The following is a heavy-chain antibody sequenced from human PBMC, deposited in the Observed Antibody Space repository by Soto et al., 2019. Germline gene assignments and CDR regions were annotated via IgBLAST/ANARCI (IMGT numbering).Heavy chain of an antibody. V-gene: IGHV1-18*04. Sequence: QVQLVQSGPEMKRPGASVKVSCKGSGYTFRTHGISWVRQAPGQGLEWLGWVSAYDPNANFAQKVQGRLTMTTDKSLNTAYMELTSLTGDDTAVYYSARDRDGGSWRGLRHYSGMDVWGQGTAVTVSS. CDR1: GYTFRTHG. CDR2: VSAYDPNA. D-gene: IGHD6-13*01. J-gene: IGHJ6*02. CDR3: ARDRDGGSWRGLRHYSGMDV.